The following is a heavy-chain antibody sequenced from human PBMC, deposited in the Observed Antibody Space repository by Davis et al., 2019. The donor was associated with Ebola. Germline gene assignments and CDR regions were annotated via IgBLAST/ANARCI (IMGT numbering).Heavy chain of an antibody. D-gene: IGHD3-3*01. CDR3: ARSITIFGVGDAFDI. CDR1: GGSISSGGYY. Sequence: MPSETLSLTCTVSGGSISSGGYYWSWIRQHPGKGLEWIGYIYYSGSTYYNPSLKSRVTISVDTSKNQFSLKLSSVTAADTAVYYCARSITIFGVGDAFDIWGQGTMVTVSS. V-gene: IGHV4-31*03. J-gene: IGHJ3*02. CDR2: IYYSGST.